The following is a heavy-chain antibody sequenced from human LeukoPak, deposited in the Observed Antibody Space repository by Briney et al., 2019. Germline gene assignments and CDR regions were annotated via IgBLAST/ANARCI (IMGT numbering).Heavy chain of an antibody. V-gene: IGHV3-7*01. CDR1: GFIFRNYW. CDR2: IKEDGSEK. D-gene: IGHD3-16*02. J-gene: IGHJ5*02. Sequence: PGGSLRLSCAASGFIFRNYWMSWVRQAPGKGLEGVANIKEDGSEKYYVVSVKGRFTISRDNTKNSLYLQMSSLRAEDTAVYYCARGVIIRGRLDPWGQGTLVTVSS. CDR3: ARGVIIRGRLDP.